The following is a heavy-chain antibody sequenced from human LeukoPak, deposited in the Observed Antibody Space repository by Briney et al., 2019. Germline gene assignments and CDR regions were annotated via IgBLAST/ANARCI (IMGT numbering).Heavy chain of an antibody. V-gene: IGHV4-59*01. J-gene: IGHJ4*02. CDR1: AGSISRYY. D-gene: IGHD3-22*01. CDR2: IYYSGST. CDR3: AREYHYYDTRSYYYFDY. Sequence: SETLSLTCSVSAGSISRYYWSWIRQPPGKGLEWIGYIYYSGSTNYNPSLKSRVTMSLDTSRSQFSLRLSSVTAADTAVYYCAREYHYYDTRSYYYFDYWGQGTLVTVSS.